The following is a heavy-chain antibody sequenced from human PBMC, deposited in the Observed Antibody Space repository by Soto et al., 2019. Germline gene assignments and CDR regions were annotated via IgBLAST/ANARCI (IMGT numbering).Heavy chain of an antibody. Sequence: QVQLVESGGGVVQPGTSLRLSRAASGFNFGSYAMHWVRQAPGKGLEWVATIWYDGSNKYYTGSVKGRFTISRDNSKNTVFLQMTSLRAEDTAVFYCVRGGGSASATLDYWGQGTLVTVSS. CDR3: VRGGGSASATLDY. CDR1: GFNFGSYA. V-gene: IGHV3-33*01. D-gene: IGHD2-15*01. J-gene: IGHJ4*02. CDR2: IWYDGSNK.